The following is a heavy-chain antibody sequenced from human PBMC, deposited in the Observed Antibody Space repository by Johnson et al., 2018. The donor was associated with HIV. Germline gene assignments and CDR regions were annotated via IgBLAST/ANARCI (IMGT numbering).Heavy chain of an antibody. V-gene: IGHV3-23*04. CDR3: ARDYRGRTVDAFDV. CDR1: GFTFSSYA. J-gene: IGHJ3*01. CDR2: ISGSGGST. D-gene: IGHD3-16*02. Sequence: VQLVESGGGLVQPGGSLRLSCAASGFTFSSYAMSWVRQAPGKGLEWVSAISGSGGSTYYADSVKGRFTISRDNSKNMLDLQMNSLRAGDAAVYYCARDYRGRTVDAFDVWGQGTLVIVSS.